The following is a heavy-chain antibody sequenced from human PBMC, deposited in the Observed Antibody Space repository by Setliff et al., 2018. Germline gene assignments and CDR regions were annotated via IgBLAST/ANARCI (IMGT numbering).Heavy chain of an antibody. CDR2: FHTGGST. CDR3: ARAGPTVTFFRVLVISWWDP. J-gene: IGHJ5*02. D-gene: IGHD3-3*01. Sequence: NPSETLSLTCTVSGDSISSGSYYWTWIWQPAGKGLEWIGHFHTGGSTNYNCSPRSRVSISVDTSKNQFSLKLSSVTAADTATYYCARAGPTVTFFRVLVISWWDPWGQGSPVTVSS. CDR1: GDSISSGSYY. V-gene: IGHV4-61*09.